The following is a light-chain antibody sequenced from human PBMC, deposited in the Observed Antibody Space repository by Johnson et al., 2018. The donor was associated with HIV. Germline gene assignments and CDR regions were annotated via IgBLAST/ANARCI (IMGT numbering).Light chain of an antibody. V-gene: IGLV1-51*02. CDR2: ENN. J-gene: IGLJ1*01. CDR3: GTWDNSLTPGGV. Sequence: QSVLTQPPSVSAAPGQKVTISCSGSDSNLGNNYVSWYQQLPGTAPKLLIYENNKRPSGIPDRFSGSKSGTSATLGITGLQTGDEADYYCGTWDNSLTPGGVFGPGTNVTVL. CDR1: DSNLGNNY.